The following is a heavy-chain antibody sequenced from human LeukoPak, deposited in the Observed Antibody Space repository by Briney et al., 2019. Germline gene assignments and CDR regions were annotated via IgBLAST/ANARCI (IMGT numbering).Heavy chain of an antibody. CDR3: AKTRPLDSSSWSHGDY. CDR2: ISGSGDST. V-gene: IGHV3-23*01. Sequence: GGSLRLSCAAYGFTFNSHAMSWVRQIPGKGLEWVSAISGSGDSTYYGDSVKGRFTISRDNSKNTLYLQMNSLRAEDTAVYYCAKTRPLDSSSWSHGDYWGQGTLVTVSS. D-gene: IGHD6-13*01. J-gene: IGHJ4*02. CDR1: GFTFNSHA.